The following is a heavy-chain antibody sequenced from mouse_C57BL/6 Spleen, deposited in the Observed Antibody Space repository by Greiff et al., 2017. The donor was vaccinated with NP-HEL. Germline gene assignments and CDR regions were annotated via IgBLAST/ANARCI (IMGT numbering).Heavy chain of an antibody. V-gene: IGHV1-81*01. CDR2: IYPRSGNT. CDR3: ARRFRYAMDY. CDR1: GYTFTSYG. J-gene: IGHJ4*01. Sequence: VQRVESGAELARPGASVKLSCKASGYTFTSYGISWVKQRTGQGLEWIGEIYPRSGNTYYNEKFKGKATLTADKSSSTAYMELRSLTSEDSAVYFCARRFRYAMDYWGQGTSVTVSS.